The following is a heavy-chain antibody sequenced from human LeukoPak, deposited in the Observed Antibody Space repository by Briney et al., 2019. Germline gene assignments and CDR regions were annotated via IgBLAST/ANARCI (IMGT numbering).Heavy chain of an antibody. Sequence: SETLSLTCAVYGGSFSGYYWSWIRQPPGKGLEWIGEINHSGSTSYNPSLQSRVTISVDTSKNQFSLKLSSVTAADTAVYYCASVDRMLSFLWWGQGTLVTVSS. CDR3: ASVDRMLSFLW. D-gene: IGHD2-8*01. V-gene: IGHV4-34*01. CDR2: INHSGST. CDR1: GGSFSGYY. J-gene: IGHJ4*02.